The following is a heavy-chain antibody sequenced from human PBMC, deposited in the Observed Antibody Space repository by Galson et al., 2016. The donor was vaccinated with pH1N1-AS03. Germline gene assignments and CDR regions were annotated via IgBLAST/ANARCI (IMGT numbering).Heavy chain of an antibody. J-gene: IGHJ6*02. CDR2: IYASGNT. CDR1: GVSTTTYY. D-gene: IGHD3-10*01. V-gene: IGHV4-4*07. CDR3: ARDFGSGHYMNYYNYGMDI. Sequence: ETLSLTCTVSGVSTTTYYWSWIRHPAGKGLAWVGRIYASGNTNYNPSLKSRVTMSVDTSKNQFSLTLNSVTAADTAVYFCARDFGSGHYMNYYNYGMDIWGQGTTVTVSS.